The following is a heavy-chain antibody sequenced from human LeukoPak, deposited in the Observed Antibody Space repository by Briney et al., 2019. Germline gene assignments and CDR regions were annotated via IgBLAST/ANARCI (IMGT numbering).Heavy chain of an antibody. CDR3: ARDVSGWADY. CDR2: IYYSGST. Sequence: SETLSLTCTVSDGSISSSSHYWGWIRQPPGKGLEWIGYIYYSGSTYYNPSLKSRVTISVDTSKNQFSLKLSSVTAADTAVYYCARDVSGWADYWGQGTLVTVSS. J-gene: IGHJ4*02. D-gene: IGHD6-19*01. V-gene: IGHV4-30-4*08. CDR1: DGSISSSSHY.